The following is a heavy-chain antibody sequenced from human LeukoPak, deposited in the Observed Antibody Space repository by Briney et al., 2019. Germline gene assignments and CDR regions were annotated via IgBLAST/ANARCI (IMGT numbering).Heavy chain of an antibody. CDR3: ARQDLGYWFDP. Sequence: SETLSLTCTGYGDSVFSDYWSWIRQPPGKGLEWIGYMYYSGDTNYNPSLKSRVTISVDTSKNQFSLKLSSVTAADTAFYYCARQDLGYWFDPWGQGTLVTVSS. J-gene: IGHJ5*02. CDR1: GDSVFSDY. D-gene: IGHD3/OR15-3a*01. CDR2: MYYSGDT. V-gene: IGHV4-59*02.